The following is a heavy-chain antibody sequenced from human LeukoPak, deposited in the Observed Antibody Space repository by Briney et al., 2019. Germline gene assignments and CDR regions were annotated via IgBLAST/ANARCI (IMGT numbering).Heavy chain of an antibody. V-gene: IGHV1-46*01. J-gene: IGHJ4*02. CDR3: AREVGIRGHFDY. D-gene: IGHD1-26*01. CDR1: VYTFTNFY. CDR2: INPSGANT. Sequence: ALVKVSCKPSVYTFTNFYMHWVRQAPGQGLEGMGIINPSGANTGYAQKFQGRVTMTRDTSTSTVYMELSSLRSQDTAVYYCAREVGIRGHFDYWGRGTPVTVSS.